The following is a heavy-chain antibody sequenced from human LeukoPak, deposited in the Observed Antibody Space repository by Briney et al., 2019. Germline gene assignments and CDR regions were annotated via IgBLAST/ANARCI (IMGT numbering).Heavy chain of an antibody. CDR3: ARGPLHGAFDY. CDR2: ISRSSGSSI. J-gene: IGHJ4*02. Sequence: PGGSLRLSCAASGFTFSNYEMNWVRQAPGKGLEWVSYISRSSGSSIYYADSVKGRFTISRDNAKNSLYLQMNSLRADNTAVYYCARGPLHGAFDYWGQGTLVTVSS. V-gene: IGHV3-48*03. CDR1: GFTFSNYE. D-gene: IGHD4-17*01.